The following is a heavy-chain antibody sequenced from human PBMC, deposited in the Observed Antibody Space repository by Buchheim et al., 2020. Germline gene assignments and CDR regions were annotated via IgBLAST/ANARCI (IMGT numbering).Heavy chain of an antibody. D-gene: IGHD2-2*01. CDR3: ASPGYCSSTSCRIADY. CDR1: GGSISSSSYY. J-gene: IGHJ4*02. Sequence: QLQLQESGPGLVKPSETLSLTCTVSGGSISSSSYYWGWIRQPPGKGLEWIGSIYYSGSTYYNPSLKSRVTISVDTSKNQFSLKLSSVTAADTAVYYCASPGYCSSTSCRIADYWGQGTL. V-gene: IGHV4-39*01. CDR2: IYYSGST.